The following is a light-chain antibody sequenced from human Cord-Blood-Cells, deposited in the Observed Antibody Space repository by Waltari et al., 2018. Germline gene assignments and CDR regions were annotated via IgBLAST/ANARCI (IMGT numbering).Light chain of an antibody. J-gene: IGKJ4*01. CDR1: QDISNY. CDR2: DAS. Sequence: DIQMTQSPSSLSASVGDRVTITCQASQDISNYLNWYQQKPWKAPNLLIYDASNVETGVPSRFSGSVSGTDFTFTISSLQPEDIATYYCQQYDNLPLTFGGGTK. CDR3: QQYDNLPLT. V-gene: IGKV1-33*01.